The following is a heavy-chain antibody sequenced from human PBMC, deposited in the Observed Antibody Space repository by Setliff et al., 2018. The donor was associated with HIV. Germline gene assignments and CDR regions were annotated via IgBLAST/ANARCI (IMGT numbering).Heavy chain of an antibody. D-gene: IGHD2-8*01. V-gene: IGHV3-23*01. J-gene: IGHJ6*02. CDR1: GFTFSSYG. CDR3: ARPYTVWVYGMDL. CDR2: ISDSGDNT. Sequence: GGSLRLSCAASGFTFSSYGMSWVRQAPERGLEWVSAISDSGDNTNYADSVKGRFTISRDNAKNTLYMQMNSLRAEDTAVYYCARPYTVWVYGMDLWGQGTTVTVSS.